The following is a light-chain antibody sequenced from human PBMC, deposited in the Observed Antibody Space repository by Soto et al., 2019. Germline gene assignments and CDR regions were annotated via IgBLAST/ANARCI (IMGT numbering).Light chain of an antibody. V-gene: IGLV2-14*01. CDR1: SSDVGGYNY. CDR2: DVS. J-gene: IGLJ2*01. CDR3: SSYTSSSTLV. Sequence: QAVVTQPASVSGSPGQSITISCTGTSSDVGGYNYVSWYQQHPGKAPKLMIYDVSNRPSGVSNRFSGSKSGNTASLIISGLQAEDEADYYCSSYTSSSTLVFGGGTKLTVL.